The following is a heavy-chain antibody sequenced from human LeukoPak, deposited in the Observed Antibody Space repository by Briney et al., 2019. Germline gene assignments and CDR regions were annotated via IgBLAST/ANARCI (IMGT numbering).Heavy chain of an antibody. J-gene: IGHJ3*02. CDR3: ARGPTWIQLWDAFDI. D-gene: IGHD5-18*01. Sequence: ASVKVSCKASGYTFTRYDINWVRQATGQGLEWMGWMNPNSGNTGYAQKFQGRVTMTRNTSISTAYMELSSLRSEDTAVYYCARGPTWIQLWDAFDIWGQGTMVTVSS. CDR1: GYTFTRYD. CDR2: MNPNSGNT. V-gene: IGHV1-8*01.